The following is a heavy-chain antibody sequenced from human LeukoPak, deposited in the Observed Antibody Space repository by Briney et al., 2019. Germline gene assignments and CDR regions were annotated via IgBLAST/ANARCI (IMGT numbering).Heavy chain of an antibody. CDR2: IYHSGST. Sequence: PETLSLTCTVYGYSISSGYYWGWIRQPPGKGLEWIGSIYHSGSTYYNPSLKSRVTISVDTSKNQFALKLSFLTAAHTAVYYCASWHYSNYNFYYYYYYMDVWGKGTTVTVSS. CDR1: GYSISSGYY. J-gene: IGHJ6*03. D-gene: IGHD4-11*01. V-gene: IGHV4-38-2*02. CDR3: ASWHYSNYNFYYYYYYMDV.